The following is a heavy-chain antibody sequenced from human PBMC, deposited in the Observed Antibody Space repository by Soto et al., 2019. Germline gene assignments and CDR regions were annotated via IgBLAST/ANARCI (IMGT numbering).Heavy chain of an antibody. V-gene: IGHV1-3*01. D-gene: IGHD3-3*01. CDR1: GYTFTSYA. CDR3: ARFGGDLTRYFQH. CDR2: INAGNGNT. J-gene: IGHJ1*01. Sequence: ASVKVSFKASGYTFTSYAMHWVRQAPGQRLEWMGWINAGNGNTKYSQKFQGRVTITRDTSASTAYMELSSLRSEDTAVYYCARFGGDLTRYFQHWGQGTLVTVSS.